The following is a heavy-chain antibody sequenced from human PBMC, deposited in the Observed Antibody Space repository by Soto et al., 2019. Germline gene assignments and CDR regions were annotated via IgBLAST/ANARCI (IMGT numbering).Heavy chain of an antibody. CDR3: AKAGYSYGLAGMDV. J-gene: IGHJ6*02. D-gene: IGHD5-18*01. CDR1: VSTFDDYA. V-gene: IGHV3-9*01. CDR2: ISWNSGSI. Sequence: LXLSCAGSVSTFDDYAMHWVWQAPGKGLEWVSGISWNSGSIGYADSVKGRFTISRDNAKNSLYLQMNSLRAEDTALYYCAKAGYSYGLAGMDVWGQGTTVTVSS.